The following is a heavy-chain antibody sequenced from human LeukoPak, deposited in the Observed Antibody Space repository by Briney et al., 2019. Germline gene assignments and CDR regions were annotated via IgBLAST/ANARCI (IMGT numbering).Heavy chain of an antibody. D-gene: IGHD5/OR15-5a*01. CDR2: VYESGST. V-gene: IGHV4-39*01. CDR1: GGSISGSNNY. J-gene: IGHJ4*02. Sequence: SETLSLTCTVSGGSISGSNNYWDWIRQAPGKGLEWIGSVYESGSTYYNPSLKRRVTISGDTSKNQFSLKLSSVTAADTAVYFCATGGGLAVSHIWGQGTLVTVSS. CDR3: ATGGGLAVSHI.